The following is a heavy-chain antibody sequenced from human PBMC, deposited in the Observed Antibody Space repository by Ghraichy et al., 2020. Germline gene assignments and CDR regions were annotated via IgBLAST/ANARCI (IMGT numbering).Heavy chain of an antibody. CDR2: ISGGGAST. CDR3: AKDRVEVAGTGAFDI. Sequence: GVSLRLSCAASGLTFSSYAMTWVRQAPGKGLEWVSTISGGGASTYYADSVKGRFTISRDNSKNTLYLQMNSLRAEDTALYYCAKDRVEVAGTGAFDIWGQGTIVTVSS. J-gene: IGHJ3*02. D-gene: IGHD6-19*01. V-gene: IGHV3-23*01. CDR1: GLTFSSYA.